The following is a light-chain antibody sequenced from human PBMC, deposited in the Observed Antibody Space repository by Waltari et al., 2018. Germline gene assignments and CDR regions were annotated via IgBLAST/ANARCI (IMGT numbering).Light chain of an antibody. CDR1: QSISNN. Sequence: IQLTQSPSSLSASVGDRVTISFRASQSISNNLSWYPQKPGKAPRLLIHGASTLESGVPFRFRGSGSGTDFTLAIISLQPEDVATYYCQQLNSYLALTFGGGTKVEIK. V-gene: IGKV1-13*02. CDR2: GAS. J-gene: IGKJ4*01. CDR3: QQLNSYLALT.